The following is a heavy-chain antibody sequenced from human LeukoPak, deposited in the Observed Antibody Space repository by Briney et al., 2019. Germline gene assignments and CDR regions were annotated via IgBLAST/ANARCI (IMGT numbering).Heavy chain of an antibody. D-gene: IGHD4-23*01. J-gene: IGHJ2*01. CDR3: ARDLTTVVEGDWYFDL. V-gene: IGHV4-59*01. CDR1: GGSISSYY. Sequence: PSETLSLTCTVSGGSISSYYGSWIRQPPGKGLEWIGYIYYSGSTNYNPSLKSRVTISVDTSKNQFSLKLSSVTAAVTAVYYCARDLTTVVEGDWYFDLWGRGTLVTVSS. CDR2: IYYSGST.